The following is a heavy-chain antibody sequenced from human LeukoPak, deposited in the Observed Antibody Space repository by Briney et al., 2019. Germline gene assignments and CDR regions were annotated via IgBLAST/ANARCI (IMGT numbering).Heavy chain of an antibody. J-gene: IGHJ3*02. Sequence: SSETLSLTCTVSGGSINGYYWSWIRQPPGKGLEWIGYIPYSGSADYNPSLKSRVTISVDTSKNKFSLKLTSVTAADTAVYYCARSPDSSGYWDAFDIWGQGTMVTVSS. CDR1: GGSINGYY. D-gene: IGHD3-22*01. V-gene: IGHV4-59*08. CDR2: IPYSGSA. CDR3: ARSPDSSGYWDAFDI.